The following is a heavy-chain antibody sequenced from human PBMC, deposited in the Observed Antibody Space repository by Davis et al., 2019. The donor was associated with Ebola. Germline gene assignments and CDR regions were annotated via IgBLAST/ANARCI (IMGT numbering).Heavy chain of an antibody. CDR3: AGEIKRATQGSYFDY. Sequence: AASVKVSCKASGYTFTNYDVEWVRQATGQGLEWMGWMNPNSGNTGFAQKFQGRVTMTRSTSINTAYMELTSLTSEDSAVYYCAGEIKRATQGSYFDYWGQGTLVTVSS. CDR2: MNPNSGNT. J-gene: IGHJ4*02. CDR1: GYTFTNYD. V-gene: IGHV1-8*01.